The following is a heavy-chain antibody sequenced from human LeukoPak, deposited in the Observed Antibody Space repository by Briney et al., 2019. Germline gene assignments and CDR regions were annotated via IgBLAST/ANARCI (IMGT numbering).Heavy chain of an antibody. D-gene: IGHD2-21*02. CDR1: GGSIRNYY. Sequence: SETLSLTCTVSGGSIRNYYWSWIRQPPGKGLEWIGYIYNSGSTNYNPSLKSRVTISADTSKNQFSLRLTSVTAADTGVYYCARHYSPDFCADDCYTFDYWGQGTLVTVSS. CDR2: IYNSGST. J-gene: IGHJ4*02. CDR3: ARHYSPDFCADDCYTFDY. V-gene: IGHV4-59*08.